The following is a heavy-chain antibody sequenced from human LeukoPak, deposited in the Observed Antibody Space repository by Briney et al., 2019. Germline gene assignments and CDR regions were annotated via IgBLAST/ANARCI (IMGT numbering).Heavy chain of an antibody. Sequence: PSETLSLTCTVSGGSISSYYWSWIRQAAGKGLEWIGRIYTSGSTRYNPSLESRVTMSLDTSKNPFSLKLTSVTAADTAVYYCAGEVFGSGWGRDSWGQGTLVTVSS. CDR2: IYTSGST. V-gene: IGHV4-4*07. CDR1: GGSISSYY. J-gene: IGHJ4*02. CDR3: AGEVFGSGWGRDS. D-gene: IGHD6-19*01.